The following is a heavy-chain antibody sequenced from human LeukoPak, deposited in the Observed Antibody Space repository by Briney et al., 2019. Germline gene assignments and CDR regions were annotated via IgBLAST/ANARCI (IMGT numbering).Heavy chain of an antibody. CDR2: INPNSGGI. V-gene: IGHV1-2*02. Sequence: ASVKVSCKASGYTFNGYYMHWVRQAPGQGLEWMGWINPNSGGINYAQDFQGRVTLTRDTSISTAYMELSRLRSDDTAVYYCARERPRGVSDYWGQGTLVTVSS. CDR1: GYTFNGYY. J-gene: IGHJ4*02. D-gene: IGHD3-10*01. CDR3: ARERPRGVSDY.